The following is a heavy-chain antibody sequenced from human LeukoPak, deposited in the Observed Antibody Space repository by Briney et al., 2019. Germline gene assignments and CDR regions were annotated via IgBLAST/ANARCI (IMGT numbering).Heavy chain of an antibody. J-gene: IGHJ4*02. V-gene: IGHV4-34*01. CDR3: ARGLLISTFDY. CDR1: GGSFSGYY. D-gene: IGHD2-15*01. CDR2: INHSGST. Sequence: PSETLSLTCAVYGGSFSGYYWSWIRQPPGKGLEWIGEINHSGSTNYNPSLKSRVTISVDTSKNQFSLKLSSVTAADTAVYYCARGLLISTFDYWGQGTLVTVSS.